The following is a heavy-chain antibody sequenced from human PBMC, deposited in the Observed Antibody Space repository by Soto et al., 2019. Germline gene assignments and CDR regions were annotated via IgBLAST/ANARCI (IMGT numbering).Heavy chain of an antibody. CDR1: GFTFSNHA. J-gene: IGHJ4*02. CDR3: AKGVGYYGDYACFDY. V-gene: IGHV3-23*01. D-gene: IGHD4-17*01. CDR2: ISGGGDAT. Sequence: PGGSLRLSCAASGFTFSNHAMSWVRQAPGKGLEWVSSISGGGDATYYADSTKGRFTISRDNSNNTSYLQMNSLRAEDTAVYYCAKGVGYYGDYACFDYWGQGTLVTVSS.